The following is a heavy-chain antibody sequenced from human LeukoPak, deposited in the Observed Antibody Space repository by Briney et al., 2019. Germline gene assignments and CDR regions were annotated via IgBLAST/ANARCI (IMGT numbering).Heavy chain of an antibody. V-gene: IGHV3-21*01. CDR1: GFTFSSYA. J-gene: IGHJ4*02. Sequence: GGSLRLSCAASGFTFSSYAMSWVRQAPGKGLEWVSSISSSSSYIYYADSVKGRFTISRDNAKNSLYLQMNSLRAEDTAVYYCARAPPIPSYSDYWGQGTLVTVSS. CDR2: ISSSSSYI. CDR3: ARAPPIPSYSDY.